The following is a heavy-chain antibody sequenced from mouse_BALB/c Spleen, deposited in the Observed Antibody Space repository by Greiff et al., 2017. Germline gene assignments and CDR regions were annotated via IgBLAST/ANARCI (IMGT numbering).Heavy chain of an antibody. Sequence: DVMLVESGGGLVQPGGSRKLSCAASGFTFSSFGMHWVRQAPEKGLEWVAYISSGSSTIYYADTVKGRFTISRDNPKNTLFLQMTSLRSEDTAMYYCARELRLWYFDVWGAGTTVTVSS. CDR2: ISSGSSTI. J-gene: IGHJ1*01. D-gene: IGHD1-2*01. CDR1: GFTFSSFG. V-gene: IGHV5-17*02. CDR3: ARELRLWYFDV.